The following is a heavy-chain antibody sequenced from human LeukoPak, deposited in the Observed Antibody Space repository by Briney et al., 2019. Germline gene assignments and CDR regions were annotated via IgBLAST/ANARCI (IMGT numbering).Heavy chain of an antibody. V-gene: IGHV4-61*02. CDR3: ASFTYGSGSYVDY. D-gene: IGHD3-10*01. Sequence: SETLSLTCTVSGYSISSGYYWGWIRQPAGKGLEWIGRIYTSGSTNYNPSLKSRVTISVDTSKNQFSLKLSSVTAADTAVYCCASFTYGSGSYVDYWGQGTLVTVST. J-gene: IGHJ4*02. CDR1: GYSISSGYY. CDR2: IYTSGST.